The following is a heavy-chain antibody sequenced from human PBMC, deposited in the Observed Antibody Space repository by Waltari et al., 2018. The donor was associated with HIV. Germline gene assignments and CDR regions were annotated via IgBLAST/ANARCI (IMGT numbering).Heavy chain of an antibody. CDR2: IKQDGSDK. D-gene: IGHD1-26*01. CDR1: GFTFTRQW. CDR3: VRNGGSFDY. V-gene: IGHV3-7*01. Sequence: EVQLVESGGGLVQPGGSLRLSCAASGFTFTRQWRSWRRQAPGKGWEWVANIKQDGSDKNYVDSVNGRFTISRDNAKNSLYLQMNSLRAEDTAVYYCVRNGGSFDYWGQGTLVTVSS. J-gene: IGHJ4*02.